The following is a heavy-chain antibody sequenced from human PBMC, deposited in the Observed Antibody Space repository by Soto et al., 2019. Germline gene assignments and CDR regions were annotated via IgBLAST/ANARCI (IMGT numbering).Heavy chain of an antibody. Sequence: GGSLRLSCAASGFTFSRFAMSWVRQAPGKGLEWVSAISGSGGNTYYADSVKGRFTISRDNSKNTLYLQMNSLRAEDTAVYYCAKDRYYDSSGYYSGPLDYWGQGTLVTVSS. J-gene: IGHJ4*02. V-gene: IGHV3-23*01. CDR3: AKDRYYDSSGYYSGPLDY. CDR1: GFTFSRFA. D-gene: IGHD3-22*01. CDR2: ISGSGGNT.